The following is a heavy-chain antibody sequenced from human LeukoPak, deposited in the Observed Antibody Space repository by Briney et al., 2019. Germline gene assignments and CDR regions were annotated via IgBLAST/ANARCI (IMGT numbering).Heavy chain of an antibody. Sequence: SQTLSLTCTVSGGSISSGGYYWSWIRQHPGKGLEWIGYIYYSGSTYYNPSLKSRVTISVDTSKNQFSLKLSSVTAADTAVYYCARDHDSSGAFDYWGQGTLVTVSS. V-gene: IGHV4-31*03. CDR1: GGSISSGGYY. J-gene: IGHJ4*02. CDR3: ARDHDSSGAFDY. CDR2: IYYSGST. D-gene: IGHD3-22*01.